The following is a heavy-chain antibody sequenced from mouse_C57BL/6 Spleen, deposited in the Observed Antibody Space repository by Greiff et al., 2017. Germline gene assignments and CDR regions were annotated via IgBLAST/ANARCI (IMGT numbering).Heavy chain of an antibody. CDR3: SRSAGYDGFAY. V-gene: IGHV1-81*01. D-gene: IGHD2-2*01. J-gene: IGHJ3*01. CDR2: IYPRSGNT. CDR1: GYTFTSYG. Sequence: VKLMESGAELARPGASVKLSCKASGYTFTSYGISWVKQRTGQGLEWIGEIYPRSGNTYYNEKFKGKATLTEDKSSSTAYMELRSLTSEDSAVYFCSRSAGYDGFAYWGQGTLVTVSA.